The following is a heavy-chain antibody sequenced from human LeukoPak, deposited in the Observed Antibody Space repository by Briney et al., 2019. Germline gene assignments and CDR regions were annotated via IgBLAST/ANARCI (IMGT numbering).Heavy chain of an antibody. CDR3: ARAEGLWGSPSAVDY. D-gene: IGHD3-16*01. CDR1: GASISSYY. V-gene: IGHV4-59*01. CDR2: IYYSGST. Sequence: PSETLSLTCTVSGASISSYYWSWIRQPPGKGLEWIGCIYYSGSTNYNPSLKGRVTISVDTSKNQFSLKLSSVTAADTAVYYCARAEGLWGSPSAVDYWGQGTLVTVSS. J-gene: IGHJ4*02.